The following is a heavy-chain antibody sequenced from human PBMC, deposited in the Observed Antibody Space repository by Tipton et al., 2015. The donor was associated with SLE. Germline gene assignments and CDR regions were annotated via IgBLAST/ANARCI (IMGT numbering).Heavy chain of an antibody. V-gene: IGHV4-59*08. D-gene: IGHD4-11*01. CDR3: ARHPRTGDSRNYNSDL. J-gene: IGHJ5*02. Sequence: GLVKPSETLSLTCSVSGASISSHYWNWIRQPPGKGLEWIPYISYGWGTNSNPSLKRRLTRSLDTSKNHLSLQLNSVTAADTAEYYGARHPRTGDSRNYNSDLRGQGTLVTVYS. CDR1: GASISSHY. CDR2: ISYGWGT.